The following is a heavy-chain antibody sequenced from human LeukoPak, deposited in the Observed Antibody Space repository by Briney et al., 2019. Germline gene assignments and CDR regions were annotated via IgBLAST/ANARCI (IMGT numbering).Heavy chain of an antibody. Sequence: SETLSLTCTVSGGSISSSSYYWGWIRQPPGKGLEWIGSIYYSGSTYYNPSLKSRVTISVDTSKNQFSLKLSCVAAADTAVYYCARDYGSGSYPHWGQGTLVTVSS. CDR2: IYYSGST. D-gene: IGHD3-10*01. J-gene: IGHJ4*02. CDR1: GGSISSSSYY. CDR3: ARDYGSGSYPH. V-gene: IGHV4-39*02.